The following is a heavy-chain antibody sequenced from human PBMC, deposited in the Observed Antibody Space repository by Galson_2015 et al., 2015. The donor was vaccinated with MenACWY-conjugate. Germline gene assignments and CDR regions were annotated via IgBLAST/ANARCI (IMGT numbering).Heavy chain of an antibody. Sequence: QSGAEVKKPGESLKISCKGSGYSFSTYWIGWVRQMPGKGLEWMGLISPDDSNTRYSPAFQGQVTISADRSISTAYLQWNTLQAPDTAIYYCARHPPGGRGMDVWGQGTTVTVSS. J-gene: IGHJ6*02. CDR2: ISPDDSNT. D-gene: IGHD1-26*01. V-gene: IGHV5-51*01. CDR3: ARHPPGGRGMDV. CDR1: GYSFSTYW.